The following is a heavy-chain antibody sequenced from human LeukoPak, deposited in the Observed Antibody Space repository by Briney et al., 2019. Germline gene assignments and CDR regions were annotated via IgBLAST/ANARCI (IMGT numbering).Heavy chain of an antibody. CDR1: GFTFSDHW. V-gene: IGHV4-34*01. CDR2: INHSGST. CDR3: ARILRVVRGPFDY. D-gene: IGHD3-10*01. Sequence: GSLRLSCTTSGFTFSDHWMSWVRQAPGKGLEWIGEINHSGSTNYNPSLKSRVTISVDTSKNQFSLKLSSVTAADTAVYYCARILRVVRGPFDYWGQGTLVTVSS. J-gene: IGHJ4*02.